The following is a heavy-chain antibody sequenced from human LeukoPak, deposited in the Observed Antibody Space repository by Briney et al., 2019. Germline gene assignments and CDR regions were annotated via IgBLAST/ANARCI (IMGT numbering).Heavy chain of an antibody. CDR2: IYTSGNT. Sequence: SETLSLTCTVSGGSISGYYWSWIRQPPGKGLEWIGYIYTSGNTNYNPSLKSRVTISVDTSKNQFSLKLSSVTAADTAVYYCARAVDVGASVDVWGQGTTVTVSS. J-gene: IGHJ6*02. V-gene: IGHV4-4*09. CDR3: ARAVDVGASVDV. D-gene: IGHD3-9*01. CDR1: GGSISGYY.